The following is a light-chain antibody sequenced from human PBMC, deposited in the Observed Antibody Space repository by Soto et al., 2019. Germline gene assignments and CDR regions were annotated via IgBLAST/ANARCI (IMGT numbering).Light chain of an antibody. Sequence: IVLTQSPGTLSLSPGERATLSCSASQSVGRNLAWYQQKPGQAPRLLIFGASNRATGIPARFSGSGSGTEFTLTISSLQSEDFTVYYCQQYNNWPTWTFGQGTKVDIK. CDR2: GAS. J-gene: IGKJ1*01. CDR3: QQYNNWPTWT. V-gene: IGKV3-15*01. CDR1: QSVGRN.